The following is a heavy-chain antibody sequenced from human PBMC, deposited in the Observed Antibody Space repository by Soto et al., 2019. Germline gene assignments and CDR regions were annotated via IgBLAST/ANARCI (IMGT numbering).Heavy chain of an antibody. CDR3: GRWTSGSPDC. V-gene: IGHV3-72*01. D-gene: IGHD1-26*01. Sequence: ESGGGLVQPGGSLRLSCAASGFTLSDHYMDWVRQAPGKGLEWLGRTRNKANNYITEYATSMKGRFTISRDDSKNSVYLQLNSLKSEDTAVYYCGRWTSGSPDCWGQGTLVTVSS. CDR2: TRNKANNYIT. J-gene: IGHJ4*02. CDR1: GFTLSDHY.